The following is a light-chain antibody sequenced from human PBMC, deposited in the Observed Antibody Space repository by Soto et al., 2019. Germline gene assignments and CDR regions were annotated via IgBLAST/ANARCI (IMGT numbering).Light chain of an antibody. Sequence: AIQLTQSPSSLSASVGDRVTITCRASQAIRTALGWYQQKPGKVPKLLIYAASTLQSGVPSRFSGSGSGTDFTLTISSLQPEDFATYYCLLGLTFGPGTKVDIK. CDR3: LLGLT. J-gene: IGKJ3*01. CDR2: AAS. CDR1: QAIRTA. V-gene: IGKV1-6*01.